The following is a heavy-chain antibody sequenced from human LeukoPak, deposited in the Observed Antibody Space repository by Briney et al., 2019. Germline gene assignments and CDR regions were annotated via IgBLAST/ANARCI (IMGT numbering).Heavy chain of an antibody. CDR3: AKGALIKGVVPAATDY. V-gene: IGHV3-23*01. CDR2: ISGSGGST. Sequence: GGSLRLSCAASGFTFSSYAMSWVRQAPGKGLEWVSAISGSGGSTYYADSVKGRFTISRDNSKNTLYLQMNSLRAEDTAVYYCAKGALIKGVVPAATDYWGQGTLVTVSS. CDR1: GFTFSSYA. J-gene: IGHJ4*02. D-gene: IGHD2-2*01.